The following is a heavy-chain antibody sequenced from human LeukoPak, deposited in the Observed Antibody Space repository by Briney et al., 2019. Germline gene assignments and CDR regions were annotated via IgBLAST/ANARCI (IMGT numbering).Heavy chain of an antibody. J-gene: IGHJ5*02. V-gene: IGHV1-2*02. CDR1: GYTFTVYY. CDR3: ARDGGLPVAGRRGNWFDP. CDR2: INPNSGDT. Sequence: ASVKVSCKASGYTFTVYYMHWVRQAPGQGLEWMGWINPNSGDTNYAQKFQGRVTMTRDTSISTAYMELSSLRSDDTAVYFCARDGGLPVAGRRGNWFDPWGQGTLVTVS. D-gene: IGHD6-19*01.